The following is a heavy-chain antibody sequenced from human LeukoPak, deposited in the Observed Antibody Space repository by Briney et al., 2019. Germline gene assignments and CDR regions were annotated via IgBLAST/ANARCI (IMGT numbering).Heavy chain of an antibody. CDR1: GFNFSNYW. CDR3: ARDRFKSWKQLWATLDY. J-gene: IGHJ4*02. V-gene: IGHV3-7*01. Sequence: GGSLRLSCAASGFNFSNYWMNWVCQAPGKGLEWVANIKQDGSEKYYVDSVEGRFTISRDNVENSLYLQINSLRAEDTAVYYCARDRFKSWKQLWATLDYWGQGTLVTVSS. D-gene: IGHD5-18*01. CDR2: IKQDGSEK.